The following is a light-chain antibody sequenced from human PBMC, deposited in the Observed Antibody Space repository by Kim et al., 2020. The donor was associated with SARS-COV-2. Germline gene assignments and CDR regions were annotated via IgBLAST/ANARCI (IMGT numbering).Light chain of an antibody. V-gene: IGKV3-20*01. J-gene: IGKJ1*01. CDR1: QSVTTGY. CDR3: QQYVASPT. Sequence: DIVLTQSPGTLSLSPGERATLSCRASQSVTTGYLAWYQHKPGQAPRLLIYDASSRATGIPDRFSGSGSGTDFTLTIKRLEPEDFAVYYCQQYVASPTFGQGTKVDIK. CDR2: DAS.